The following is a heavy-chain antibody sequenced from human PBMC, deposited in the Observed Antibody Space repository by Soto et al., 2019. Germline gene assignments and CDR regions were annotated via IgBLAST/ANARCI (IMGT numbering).Heavy chain of an antibody. V-gene: IGHV1-69*12. Sequence: QVQLVQSGAEVKKPGSSVKVSCKASGGTFSNYAITWVRQAPGQGLEWMGGIIPFFVTANYAQKFQGRVTITADEYTSTAYRELSSLTSEDTAVYFCARETAGVTAAMRGGYYYGMDVWGQGTTVTVSS. CDR3: ARETAGVTAAMRGGYYYGMDV. CDR1: GGTFSNYA. J-gene: IGHJ6*02. CDR2: IIPFFVTA. D-gene: IGHD2-2*01.